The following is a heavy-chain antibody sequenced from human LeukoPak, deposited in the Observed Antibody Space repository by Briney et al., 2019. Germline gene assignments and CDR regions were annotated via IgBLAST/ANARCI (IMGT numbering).Heavy chain of an antibody. Sequence: SQTLSLTCTVSGGSISSGGYYWSWIRQPPGKGLEWIGEINHSGSTHYNPSLKSRVTISLDTSKNQFSLKLSSVTAADTAVYYCASTERCSTTCPLDYWGQGTLVTVSS. V-gene: IGHV4-31*03. CDR2: INHSGST. D-gene: IGHD2-2*01. J-gene: IGHJ4*02. CDR1: GGSISSGGYY. CDR3: ASTERCSTTCPLDY.